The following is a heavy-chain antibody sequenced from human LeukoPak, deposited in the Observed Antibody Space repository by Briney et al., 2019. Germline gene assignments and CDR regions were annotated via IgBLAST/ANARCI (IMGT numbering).Heavy chain of an antibody. CDR2: INPNSGGT. V-gene: IGHV1-2*04. D-gene: IGHD5-18*01. Sequence: ASVKVSCKASGYTFTGYYMHWVRQAPGQGLEWMGWINPNSGGTNYAQKFQGWVTMTRDTSISTAYMELSRLRSDDTAVYYCARMNTAMETYYYYGMDVWGQGTTVTVSS. CDR3: ARMNTAMETYYYYGMDV. J-gene: IGHJ6*02. CDR1: GYTFTGYY.